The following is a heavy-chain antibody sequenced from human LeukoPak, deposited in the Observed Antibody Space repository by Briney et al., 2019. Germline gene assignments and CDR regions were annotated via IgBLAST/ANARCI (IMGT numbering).Heavy chain of an antibody. CDR1: GGTFSSYA. V-gene: IGHV1-69*10. Sequence: VKVSCKASGGTFSSYAISWVRPAPGQGLEWMGRIIPILGIANYAQKFQGRVTITADKSTSTACMELSSLRSEDTAVYYCARGPPLYYYDSSGLPDFDYWGQGTLVTVSS. D-gene: IGHD3-22*01. CDR3: ARGPPLYYYDSSGLPDFDY. J-gene: IGHJ4*02. CDR2: IIPILGIA.